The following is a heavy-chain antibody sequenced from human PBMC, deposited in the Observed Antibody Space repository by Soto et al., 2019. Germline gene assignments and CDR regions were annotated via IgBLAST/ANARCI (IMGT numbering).Heavy chain of an antibody. CDR1: EFTFSSHG. V-gene: IGHV3-30*03. Sequence: QVQLVESGGGVVQPGRSLRLSCAASEFTFSSHGMHWVRQAPGKGLEWVAVISYDGSNKYYADSVKGRFTTSRDNSKNTLYLQMNSLRTEDTAVYYCAVTTGSGGFDPWGQGTLVTVSS. J-gene: IGHJ5*02. CDR2: ISYDGSNK. D-gene: IGHD3-10*01. CDR3: AVTTGSGGFDP.